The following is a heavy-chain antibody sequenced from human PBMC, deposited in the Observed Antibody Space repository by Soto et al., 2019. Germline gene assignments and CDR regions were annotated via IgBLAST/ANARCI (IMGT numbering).Heavy chain of an antibody. CDR1: GFTFSSYS. V-gene: IGHV3-48*02. J-gene: IGHJ4*02. CDR3: ASGRHRTWELLQYDY. Sequence: EVPLVESGGGLVQPGGSLRLSCAASGFTFSSYSMNWVRQAPGKGLEWVSYISSSSSTIYYADSVKGRFTISRDNAXXSLYLQMNSLRDEDTAVYYCASGRHRTWELLQYDYWGQGTLVTVSS. D-gene: IGHD1-26*01. CDR2: ISSSSSTI.